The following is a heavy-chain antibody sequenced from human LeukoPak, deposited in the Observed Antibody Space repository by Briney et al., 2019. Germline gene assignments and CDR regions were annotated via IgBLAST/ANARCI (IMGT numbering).Heavy chain of an antibody. CDR2: ISYDASNK. CDR3: AKGVGGSTIGYYFDY. CDR1: RFTLNTYG. J-gene: IGHJ4*02. V-gene: IGHV3-30*18. D-gene: IGHD5-12*01. Sequence: PGGSLRLSCAASRFTLNTYGMHWVRQAPGRGREWVAVISYDASNKNYEDPVKGRFTISRDYSKTTVYLQMNSLRAEDTAVYFCAKGVGGSTIGYYFDYWGQGTPVTVSS.